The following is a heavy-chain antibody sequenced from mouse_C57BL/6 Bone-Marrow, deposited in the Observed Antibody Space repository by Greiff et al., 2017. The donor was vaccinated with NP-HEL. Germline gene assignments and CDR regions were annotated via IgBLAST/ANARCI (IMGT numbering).Heavy chain of an antibody. CDR2: IYPSDSET. D-gene: IGHD3-2*02. CDR1: GYTFTSYW. V-gene: IGHV1-61*01. Sequence: QVQLQQPGAELVRPGSSVKLSCKASGYTFTSYWMDWVKQRPGQGLEWIGNIYPSDSETHYNQKFKDKATLTVDKSSSTAYMQLSSLTSEDSAVYYCARRGSSGYAWFAYWGQGTLVTVSA. CDR3: ARRGSSGYAWFAY. J-gene: IGHJ3*01.